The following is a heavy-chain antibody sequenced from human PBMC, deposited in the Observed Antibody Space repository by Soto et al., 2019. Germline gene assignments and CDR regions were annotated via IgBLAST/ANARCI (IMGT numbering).Heavy chain of an antibody. CDR1: GFTFSSYG. V-gene: IGHV3-33*01. CDR3: ASESAGDGMDV. Sequence: QVQLVESGGGVVQPGRSLRLSCAASGFTFSSYGMHWVRQAPGKGLEWVAVIWYDGSNKYYADSVKGRFTISRDNSKNTLYLQMNSLRAEDTAVYYCASESAGDGMDVWGQGTTVTVSS. J-gene: IGHJ6*02. CDR2: IWYDGSNK.